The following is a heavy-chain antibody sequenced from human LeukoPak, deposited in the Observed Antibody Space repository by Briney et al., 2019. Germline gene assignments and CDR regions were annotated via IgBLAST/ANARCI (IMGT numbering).Heavy chain of an antibody. V-gene: IGHV4-59*11. D-gene: IGHD3-22*01. Sequence: SETLSLTCTVSGGSISSHYWSWIRQPPGKGLEWIGYIYYSGSFKYNPSLKSRVTISVDTSKNQFSLKLSSVTAADTAVYYCARLYDSSGYTNWLDPWGQGTLVTVSS. J-gene: IGHJ5*02. CDR1: GGSISSHY. CDR2: IYYSGSF. CDR3: ARLYDSSGYTNWLDP.